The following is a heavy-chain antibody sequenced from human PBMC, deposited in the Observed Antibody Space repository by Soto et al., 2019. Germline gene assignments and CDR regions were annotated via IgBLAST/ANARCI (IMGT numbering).Heavy chain of an antibody. V-gene: IGHV3-48*02. CDR2: ISSSSSTI. J-gene: IGHJ6*02. Sequence: GGSLRLSCAASGFTFSSYSMNWVRQAPEKGLEWVSYISSSSSTIYYADSVKGRFTISRDNAKNSLYLQMNSLRDEDTAVYYCARDWGVDSSGYGYYYYGMDVWGQGTTVTSP. CDR1: GFTFSSYS. CDR3: ARDWGVDSSGYGYYYYGMDV. D-gene: IGHD3-22*01.